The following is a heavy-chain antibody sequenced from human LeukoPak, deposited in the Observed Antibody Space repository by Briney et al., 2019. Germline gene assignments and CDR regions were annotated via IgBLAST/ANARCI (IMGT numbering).Heavy chain of an antibody. CDR3: ARAGIVARRGGVFDY. D-gene: IGHD6-6*01. Sequence: SETLSLTCTVSGGSVSSGSYYWSWIRQPPGKGLEWIGYIYYSGSTNHNPSLKSRVTISVDTSKNQFSLKLSSVTAADTAVYYCARAGIVARRGGVFDYWGQGTLVTVPS. CDR2: IYYSGST. CDR1: GGSVSSGSYY. J-gene: IGHJ4*02. V-gene: IGHV4-61*01.